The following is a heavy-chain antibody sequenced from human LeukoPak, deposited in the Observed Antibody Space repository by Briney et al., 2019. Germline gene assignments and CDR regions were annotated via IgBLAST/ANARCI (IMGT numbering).Heavy chain of an antibody. D-gene: IGHD2-2*01. CDR2: ISDSAI. V-gene: IGHV3-48*02. CDR3: ARGGGCTSTGCYWIDY. Sequence: PGGSLRLSCAASGFTFSSYGMNWVRQAPGKGLEWVSHISDSAIYYADSVKGRFTISRDNAKNLLYLQMNSLRDEDTAVYYCARGGGCTSTGCYWIDYWGQGTLVTVSS. J-gene: IGHJ4*02. CDR1: GFTFSSYG.